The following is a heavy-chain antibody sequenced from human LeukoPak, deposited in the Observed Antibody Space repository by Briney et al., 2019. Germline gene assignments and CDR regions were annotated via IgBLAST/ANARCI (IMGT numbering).Heavy chain of an antibody. J-gene: IGHJ3*02. D-gene: IGHD3-10*01. CDR3: ARDRGGFTLVRGVSITGAFDI. CDR1: GYTFTSYD. V-gene: IGHV1-2*02. Sequence: ASVKVSCKASGYTFTSYDINWVRQAPGQGLEWMGWINPHSGDTNYAQKFQGRVTVTRDTSISTAYMELSRLRSDDTAVYYCARDRGGFTLVRGVSITGAFDIWGQGTMVTVSS. CDR2: INPHSGDT.